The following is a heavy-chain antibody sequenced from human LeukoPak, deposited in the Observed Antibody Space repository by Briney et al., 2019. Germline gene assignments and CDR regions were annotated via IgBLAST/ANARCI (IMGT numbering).Heavy chain of an antibody. V-gene: IGHV3-23*01. J-gene: IGHJ4*02. CDR1: GFTFSSYA. CDR2: ISGSGGTT. CDR3: ATYYDFWSGYMYYFDY. Sequence: QTGGSLRLSCAASGFTFSSYAMSWVRQAPGKGLEWVSAISGSGGTTYYADSVKGRFTVSRDNSKNTLYLQMNSLRAEDTAVYYCATYYDFWSGYMYYFDYWGQGTLVTVSS. D-gene: IGHD3-3*01.